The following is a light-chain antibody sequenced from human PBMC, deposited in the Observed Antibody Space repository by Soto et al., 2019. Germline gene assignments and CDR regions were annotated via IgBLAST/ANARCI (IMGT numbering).Light chain of an antibody. V-gene: IGKV3D-20*02. CDR2: AAS. Sequence: VLKHSPGTRSLHQRDRATLSCRASQTISSTYLAWYQPKPGQAPRLLIYAASTRATGIPDRFSRSGSGTDFTLTISRLEPEDFAIYYCHQRQCLLRTFGQVS. CDR1: QTISSTY. CDR3: HQRQCLLRT. J-gene: IGKJ1*01.